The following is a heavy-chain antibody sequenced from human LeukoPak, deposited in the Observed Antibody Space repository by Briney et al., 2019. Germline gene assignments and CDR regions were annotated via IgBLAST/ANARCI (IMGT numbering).Heavy chain of an antibody. J-gene: IGHJ4*02. CDR3: AKDHGYYGSGSYYDY. CDR1: GFTFSSYA. D-gene: IGHD3-10*01. V-gene: IGHV3-23*01. CDR2: ISGSGGST. Sequence: PGGSLRLSCAASGFTFSSYAMSWVRQAPGKGLEWVSAISGSGGSTYYADSVKGRFIISRDNSKNTLYLQMNSLRAEDTAVYYCAKDHGYYGSGSYYDYWGQGTLVTVSS.